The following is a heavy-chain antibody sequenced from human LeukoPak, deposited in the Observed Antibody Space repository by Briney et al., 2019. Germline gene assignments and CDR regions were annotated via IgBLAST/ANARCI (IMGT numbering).Heavy chain of an antibody. J-gene: IGHJ4*02. CDR2: IYYSVTT. D-gene: IGHD1-26*01. Sequence: PSETLSLTCTVSGASISSYYWSWVRQPPGKGLEWIGYIYYSVTTNYNPSLKSRITMSVDRSKNQFSLKLTSLTAADTAVYYCASSHSGSYPQYYFDYWGQGTLVTVSS. V-gene: IGHV4-59*01. CDR3: ASSHSGSYPQYYFDY. CDR1: GASISSYY.